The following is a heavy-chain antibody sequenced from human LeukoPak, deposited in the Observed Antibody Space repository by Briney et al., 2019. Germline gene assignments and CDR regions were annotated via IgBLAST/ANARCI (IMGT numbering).Heavy chain of an antibody. CDR1: GFTFSSYS. J-gene: IGHJ6*03. CDR2: ISSSSSYI. Sequence: GGSLRLSXAASGFTFSSYSMNWVRQAPGKGLEWVSSISSSSSYIYYADSVKGRFTISRDNAKNSLYLQMNSLRAEDTAVYYCARIPHRGNDVWSGYLVNYYMDVWGKGTTVTVSS. V-gene: IGHV3-21*01. CDR3: ARIPHRGNDVWSGYLVNYYMDV. D-gene: IGHD3-3*01.